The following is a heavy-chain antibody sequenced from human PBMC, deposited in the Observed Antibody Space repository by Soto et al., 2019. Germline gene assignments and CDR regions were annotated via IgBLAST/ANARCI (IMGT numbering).Heavy chain of an antibody. V-gene: IGHV4-59*01. D-gene: IGHD5-12*01. CDR2: IYYSGST. CDR3: ARVYSGYAYYFDY. Sequence: QVQLQESGPGLVKPSETLSLTCTVSGGSISSYYWSWIRQPPGKGLEWIGYIYYSGSTNYNPSLKSRVTISVDTSKNQFSLKLSSVTAADTAVYYCARVYSGYAYYFDYWGQGTLVTVSS. J-gene: IGHJ4*02. CDR1: GGSISSYY.